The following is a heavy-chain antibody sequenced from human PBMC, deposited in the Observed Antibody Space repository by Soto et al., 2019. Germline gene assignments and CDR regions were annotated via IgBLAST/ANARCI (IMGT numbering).Heavy chain of an antibody. Sequence: QVQLVQSGAEVKKPGASVKVSCKASGYTFTSYAMHWVRQAPGQRLEWMGWINAGNGNTKYSQKFQGRVTITRDTSASTAYMELSRLRSEDTAVYYCARDIPRTGTTEPVYWGQGTLVTVSS. CDR1: GYTFTSYA. J-gene: IGHJ4*02. D-gene: IGHD1-7*01. CDR2: INAGNGNT. CDR3: ARDIPRTGTTEPVY. V-gene: IGHV1-3*01.